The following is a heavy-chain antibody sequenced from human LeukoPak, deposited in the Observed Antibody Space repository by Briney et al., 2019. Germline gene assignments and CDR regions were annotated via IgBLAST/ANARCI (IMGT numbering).Heavy chain of an antibody. J-gene: IGHJ4*02. Sequence: SETLSLTCTVSGGSISGSSYYWGWIRQPPGKGLEWIGSIYYSGSTYCNSSLKSRVTISVDTSKNQFSLKLSSVTAADTAVYYCARRGFSGWEPFDYWGQGTLVTVSS. CDR2: IYYSGST. V-gene: IGHV4-39*01. CDR3: ARRGFSGWEPFDY. D-gene: IGHD6-19*01. CDR1: GGSISGSSYY.